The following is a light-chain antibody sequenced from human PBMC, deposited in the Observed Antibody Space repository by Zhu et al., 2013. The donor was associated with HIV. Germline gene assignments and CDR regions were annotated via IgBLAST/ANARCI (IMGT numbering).Light chain of an antibody. CDR2: QDN. V-gene: IGLV3-1*01. Sequence: SYELTQPPSVSVSPGQTASITCSGDKLGEKYVSWYQQKPGQSPLLVIYQDNKRPSGIPERFSGSNSGNTATLAFSVTQTEDEADYYCQAWDTTTSVVFGGGTKLTVL. CDR1: KLGEKY. CDR3: QAWDTTTSVV. J-gene: IGLJ3*02.